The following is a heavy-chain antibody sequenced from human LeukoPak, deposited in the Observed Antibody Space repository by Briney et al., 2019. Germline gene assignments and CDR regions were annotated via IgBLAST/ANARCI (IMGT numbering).Heavy chain of an antibody. CDR3: ARDGSYDYVWGSPDY. J-gene: IGHJ4*02. CDR2: ISYDANNK. D-gene: IGHD3-16*01. Sequence: SLRLSCAASGFTFSNYAMHWVRQAPGKGLEWVTLISYDANNKYYADPVKGRFTISRDNSKNTLYLQMNSLRAEDTAVYYCARDGSYDYVWGSPDYWGQGTLVTVSS. CDR1: GFTFSNYA. V-gene: IGHV3-30*04.